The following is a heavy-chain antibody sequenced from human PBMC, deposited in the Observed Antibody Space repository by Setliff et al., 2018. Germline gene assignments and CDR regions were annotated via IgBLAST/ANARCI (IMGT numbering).Heavy chain of an antibody. CDR3: ARGSIVGPTRGDFDF. J-gene: IGHJ4*02. D-gene: IGHD1-26*01. Sequence: ASVKVSCKASRGTFSSYGITWVRQAPGQGLEWMGGFIPIFGTTDYAQRFQGRITISTDESSSTVYMEMSRLKSEDTAVYYCARGSIVGPTRGDFDFWGLGTLVTVSS. CDR2: FIPIFGTT. CDR1: RGTFSSYG. V-gene: IGHV1-69*05.